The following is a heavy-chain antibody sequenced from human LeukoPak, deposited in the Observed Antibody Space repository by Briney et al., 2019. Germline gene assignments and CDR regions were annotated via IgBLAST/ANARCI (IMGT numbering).Heavy chain of an antibody. CDR3: ARYRGKTTVSSLDWFDP. J-gene: IGHJ5*02. D-gene: IGHD4-11*01. CDR1: GGSISSYY. CDR2: IYYSGST. V-gene: IGHV4-59*01. Sequence: SETLSLTCTVSGGSISSYYWSWIRQPPGKGLEWIGYIYYSGSTKYNPSLKSRVTISVDTSKNQFSLKLSSVTAADTAAYYCARYRGKTTVSSLDWFDPWGQGTLVTVSS.